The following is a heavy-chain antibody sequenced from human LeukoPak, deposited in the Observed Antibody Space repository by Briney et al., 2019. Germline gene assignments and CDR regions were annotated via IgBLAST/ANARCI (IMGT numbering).Heavy chain of an antibody. Sequence: GGSLRLSCAASGFTFSSNWMHWVRQAQGKGLVWVSRINSDGSSTSYADSVKGRFTISRDNAKNTLYLEMNSLRAEDTAVYYCSRGDDYGDYVRDWGQGTLVTVSS. CDR1: GFTFSSNW. CDR2: INSDGSST. D-gene: IGHD4-17*01. J-gene: IGHJ4*02. V-gene: IGHV3-74*01. CDR3: SRGDDYGDYVRD.